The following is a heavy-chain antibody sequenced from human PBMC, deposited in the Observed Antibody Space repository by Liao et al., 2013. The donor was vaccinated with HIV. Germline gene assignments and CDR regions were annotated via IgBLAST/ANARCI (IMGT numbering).Heavy chain of an antibody. J-gene: IGHJ2*01. D-gene: IGHD1-14*01. Sequence: QVQLQQWGAGLLKPSETLSLTCAVYGGSFSGYYWSWIRQPPGKGLEWIGEINHSGSTNYNPSLKSRVTMSVDTSKNQFSLKLSSVTAADTAVYYCARDNPGSYWYFDLWGRGTLVTVSS. V-gene: IGHV4-34*01. CDR2: INHSGST. CDR1: GGSFSGYY. CDR3: ARDNPGSYWYFDL.